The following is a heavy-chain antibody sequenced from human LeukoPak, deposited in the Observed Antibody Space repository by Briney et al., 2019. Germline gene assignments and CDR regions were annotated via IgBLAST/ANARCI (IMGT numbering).Heavy chain of an antibody. Sequence: GGSLRLSCAASGFIVSTNYMSWVRQAPGKGLEWVSVIYSGGSTYYADSVKGRSTISRDNSKNMLYLQMNSLRAEDTAVYYCARGSAYSHWGQGTLVTVSS. CDR2: IYSGGST. V-gene: IGHV3-66*02. CDR1: GFIVSTNY. CDR3: ARGSAYSH. J-gene: IGHJ4*02. D-gene: IGHD3-22*01.